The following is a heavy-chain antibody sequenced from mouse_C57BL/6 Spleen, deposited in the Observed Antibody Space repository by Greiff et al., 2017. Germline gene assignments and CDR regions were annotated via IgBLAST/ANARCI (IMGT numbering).Heavy chain of an antibody. CDR1: GYSFTDYN. D-gene: IGHD1-1*01. CDR3: ARSDYGSSYVYFDV. Sequence: VQLKQSGPELVKPGASVKISCKASGYSFTDYNMNWVKQSNGKSLEWIGVINPNYGTTSYNQKFKGKAKLTVDQSSSTAYMQLNSLTSEDSAVYYCARSDYGSSYVYFDVWGTGTTVTVSS. J-gene: IGHJ1*03. V-gene: IGHV1-39*01. CDR2: INPNYGTT.